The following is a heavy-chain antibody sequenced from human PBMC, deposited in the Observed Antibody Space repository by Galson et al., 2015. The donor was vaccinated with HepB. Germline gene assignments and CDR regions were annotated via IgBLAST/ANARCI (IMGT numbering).Heavy chain of an antibody. CDR1: GFTFDDYA. CDR3: AKTRSSGLYYYGSGTSTRYFDY. J-gene: IGHJ4*02. V-gene: IGHV3-9*01. D-gene: IGHD3-10*01. Sequence: SLRLSCAASGFTFDDYAMHWVRHAPGKGLEWVSGINWNSGSKGYADSVKGRFTISRDNAKNSLYLHMNSLRTEDTALYYCAKTRSSGLYYYGSGTSTRYFDYWGQGTLVTVSS. CDR2: INWNSGSK.